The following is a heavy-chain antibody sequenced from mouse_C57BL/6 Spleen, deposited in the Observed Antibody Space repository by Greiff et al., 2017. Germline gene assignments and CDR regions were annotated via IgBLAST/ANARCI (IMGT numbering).Heavy chain of an antibody. Sequence: VQLQQPGAELVKPGASVKLSCKASGYTFTSYWMHWVKQRPGQGLEWIGMIHPNSGSTNYNEKFKSKATLTVDKSSSTAYMQLSSLTSEDSAVYYCARSRYYYGSSYWYFDVWGTGTTVTVSS. V-gene: IGHV1-64*01. CDR2: IHPNSGST. D-gene: IGHD1-1*01. CDR3: ARSRYYYGSSYWYFDV. J-gene: IGHJ1*03. CDR1: GYTFTSYW.